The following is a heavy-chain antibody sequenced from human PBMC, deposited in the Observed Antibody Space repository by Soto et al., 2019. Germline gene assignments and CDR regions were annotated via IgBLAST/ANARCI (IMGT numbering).Heavy chain of an antibody. Sequence: SETLSLTCTVSGGSISSYYWSWIRQPPGKGLEWIGYIYYSGSTNYNPSLKSRVTISVDTSKNQFSLKLSSVTAADTAVYYCARDNVVVVPAAMSYYYYYYGMDVWGQGTTVTVSS. D-gene: IGHD2-2*01. V-gene: IGHV4-59*01. CDR1: GGSISSYY. CDR3: ARDNVVVVPAAMSYYYYYYGMDV. J-gene: IGHJ6*02. CDR2: IYYSGST.